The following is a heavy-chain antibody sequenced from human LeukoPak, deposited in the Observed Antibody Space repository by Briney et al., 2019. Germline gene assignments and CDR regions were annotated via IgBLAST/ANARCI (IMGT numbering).Heavy chain of an antibody. J-gene: IGHJ6*02. V-gene: IGHV3-48*03. CDR2: ISSSGSTI. Sequence: GGSLRLSCAASGFTFSSYEMNWVRQAPGKGLEWVSYISSSGSTIYYADSVKGRFTISRDNAKNSLYLQMNSLRAGDTAVYYCARGIHNYYYGMDVWGQGTTVTVSS. CDR3: ARGIHNYYYGMDV. CDR1: GFTFSSYE.